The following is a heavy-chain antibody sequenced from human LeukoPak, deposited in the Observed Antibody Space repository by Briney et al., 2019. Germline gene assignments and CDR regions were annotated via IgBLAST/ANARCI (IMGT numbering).Heavy chain of an antibody. CDR2: INHSGST. CDR3: ARGARGLFPFDP. Sequence: PSETLSLTCAVYGGSFSGYFWTWIRQPPGKGLEWIGEINHSGSTNYNPSLESRVTISVDTSKNQFSLRLTSVTAADTAVYFCARGARGLFPFDPWGQGTLVTVSS. D-gene: IGHD2-21*01. V-gene: IGHV4-34*01. J-gene: IGHJ5*02. CDR1: GGSFSGYF.